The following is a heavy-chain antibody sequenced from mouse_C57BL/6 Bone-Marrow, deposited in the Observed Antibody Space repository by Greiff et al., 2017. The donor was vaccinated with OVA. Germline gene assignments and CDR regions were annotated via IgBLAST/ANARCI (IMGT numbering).Heavy chain of an antibody. CDR2: IYPGSGST. CDR3: ARSRDYYGSSFYAMDY. CDR1: GYTFTSYW. Sequence: QVQLKQPGAELVKPGASVKMSCKASGYTFTSYWITWVKQRPGQGLEWIGDIYPGSGSTNYNEKFKSKATLTVDTSSSTAYMQLSSLTSEDSAVYYCARSRDYYGSSFYAMDYWGQGTSVTVSS. J-gene: IGHJ4*01. V-gene: IGHV1-55*01. D-gene: IGHD1-1*01.